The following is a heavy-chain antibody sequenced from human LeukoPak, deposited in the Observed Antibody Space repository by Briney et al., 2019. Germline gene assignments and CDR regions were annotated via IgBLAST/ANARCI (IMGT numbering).Heavy chain of an antibody. D-gene: IGHD1-26*01. CDR1: GFTFSRYA. Sequence: PGGSLRLSCAASGFTFSRYAMSWVRQAPGKGLEWVSTFGNSAHYADSVKGRFTISRDNSKNTLYLQMNSLRADDTAVYYCANHGVYSGNYSMDVWGQGTTVIVSS. J-gene: IGHJ6*02. CDR2: FGNSA. CDR3: ANHGVYSGNYSMDV. V-gene: IGHV3-23*01.